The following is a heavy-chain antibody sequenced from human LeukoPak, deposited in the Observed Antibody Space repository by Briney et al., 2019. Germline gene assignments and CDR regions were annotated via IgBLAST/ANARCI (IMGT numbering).Heavy chain of an antibody. J-gene: IGHJ4*02. CDR3: TIVGATSHY. V-gene: IGHV3-7*03. Sequence: GGSLRLSCAASGFTFSSYWMTWVRQAPGKGLEWVANIKQDGIEKYYVDSVKGRFSISRDNAENSIYLQMNSLKTEDTAVYYCTIVGATSHYWGQGTLVTVSS. CDR1: GFTFSSYW. CDR2: IKQDGIEK. D-gene: IGHD1-26*01.